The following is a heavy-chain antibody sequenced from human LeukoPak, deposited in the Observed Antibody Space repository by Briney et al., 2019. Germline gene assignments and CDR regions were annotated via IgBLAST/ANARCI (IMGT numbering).Heavy chain of an antibody. CDR3: ARTMAAAAGLYYFDY. CDR1: GVTFISYS. J-gene: IGHJ4*02. D-gene: IGHD2-15*01. CDR2: ISSSSSTI. V-gene: IGHV3-48*01. Sequence: GGSLRLSCAASGVTFISYSMNWVRQAPGKGPEWGSYISSSSSTIYYADSVKGRFTISRDNAKNSLYLQMNSLRAEDTAVYYCARTMAAAAGLYYFDYWGQGTLVTVSS.